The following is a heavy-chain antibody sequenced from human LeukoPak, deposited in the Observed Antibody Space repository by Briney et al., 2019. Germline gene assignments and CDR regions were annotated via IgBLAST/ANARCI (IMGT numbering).Heavy chain of an antibody. CDR1: GFSLSTSGVG. CDR3: AQEARIAAAGRGWFDP. D-gene: IGHD6-13*01. J-gene: IGHJ5*02. CDR2: IYWNDDK. V-gene: IGHV2-5*01. Sequence: SGPTLVNPTQTLTLTCTFSGFSLSTSGVGVGWIRQPPVKALEWLALIYWNDDKRYSPSLKSRLTITKDTSKNQVVLTMTNMDPVDTATYYCAQEARIAAAGRGWFDPWGQGTLVTVSS.